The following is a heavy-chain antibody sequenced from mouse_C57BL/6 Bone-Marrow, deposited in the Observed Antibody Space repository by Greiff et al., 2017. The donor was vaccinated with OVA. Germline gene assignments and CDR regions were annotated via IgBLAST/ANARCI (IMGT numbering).Heavy chain of an antibody. Sequence: QVQLKDSGPELVKPGASVKLSCKASGYTFTSYDINWVKQRPGQGLEWIGWIYPRDGSTKYNAKFKGKATLTVDTSSSTAYMELHSLTSEDAAVYFCARGGNDNYFDYWGQGTTLTVSS. V-gene: IGHV1-85*01. CDR3: ARGGNDNYFDY. J-gene: IGHJ2*01. CDR1: GYTFTSYD. CDR2: IYPRDGST. D-gene: IGHD2-2*01.